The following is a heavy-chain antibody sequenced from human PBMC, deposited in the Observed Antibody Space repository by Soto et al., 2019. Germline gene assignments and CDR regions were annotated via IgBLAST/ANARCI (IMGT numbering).Heavy chain of an antibody. J-gene: IGHJ4*02. CDR3: ARHWEQWLGYIDY. V-gene: IGHV4-39*01. D-gene: IGHD6-19*01. CDR2: IYYTRDT. CDR1: GGSISSGSFY. Sequence: QLQLQESGPGLVKPSETLSLTCTVSGGSISSGSFYWGWIRQPPGKGLEWIGSIYYTRDTYYNPSLKVRVTIAVDSSKNQFSLKLSSVTAADTAVYYCARHWEQWLGYIDYWGQGTLVAVSS.